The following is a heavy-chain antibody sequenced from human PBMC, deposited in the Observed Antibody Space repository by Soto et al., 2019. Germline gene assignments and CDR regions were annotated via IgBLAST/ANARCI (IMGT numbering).Heavy chain of an antibody. J-gene: IGHJ5*02. CDR2: ITDDTLEA. V-gene: IGHV1-18*01. Sequence: QVQLVQSGAEVRKPGASVTVSCKASGYTFNRYAISWLRQAPGQGPEWMGWITDDTLEASYVRKFQGTVTLTRNTSTSTVYMALRSLQDDDTAVYYCATYRPTDHWGQGPLVTVSS. CDR1: GYTFNRYA. D-gene: IGHD2-21*01. CDR3: ATYRPTDH.